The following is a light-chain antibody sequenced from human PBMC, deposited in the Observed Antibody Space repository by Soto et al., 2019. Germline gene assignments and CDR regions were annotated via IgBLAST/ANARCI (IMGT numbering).Light chain of an antibody. V-gene: IGKV3-11*01. Sequence: EIVLTQSPATLSLSPGERATLSCRASQSVSSYLAWYQQKPGQAPRLLIYDASNRATGIPARSSGSGSGTDFTLTISSLETEDFAVYYCQQRSNRPLTFGEGTKWIS. CDR2: DAS. CDR1: QSVSSY. J-gene: IGKJ4*01. CDR3: QQRSNRPLT.